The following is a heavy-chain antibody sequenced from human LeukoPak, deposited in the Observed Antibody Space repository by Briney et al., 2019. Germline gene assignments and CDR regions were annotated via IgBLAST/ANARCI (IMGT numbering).Heavy chain of an antibody. D-gene: IGHD4-23*01. J-gene: IGHJ2*01. CDR3: TRQYGGNWYFDL. CDR2: IKSKTDGGTT. Sequence: PGGSLRLSCAASGFTFSNAWMSWVRQAPGKGLEWVGRIKSKTDGGTTDYAAPVKGRFTISRDDSKNTLYLQMNSLKTEDTAVYYCTRQYGGNWYFDLWGRGTLVTVSS. CDR1: GFTFSNAW. V-gene: IGHV3-15*01.